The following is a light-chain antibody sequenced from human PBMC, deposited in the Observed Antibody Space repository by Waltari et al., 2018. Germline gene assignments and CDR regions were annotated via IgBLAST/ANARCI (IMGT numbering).Light chain of an antibody. V-gene: IGLV2-14*03. CDR1: SSDIGEYNY. CDR2: NVN. CDR3: GSYTGSDIYL. Sequence: QSALTQPASVSGSPGQSITISCTGTSSDIGEYNYVSWYQQHPGKVPKVIIYNVNERPSRVSSRFSDSKSGNTASLTISGLQAEDEADYYCGSYTGSDIYLFGTGTKVTVL. J-gene: IGLJ1*01.